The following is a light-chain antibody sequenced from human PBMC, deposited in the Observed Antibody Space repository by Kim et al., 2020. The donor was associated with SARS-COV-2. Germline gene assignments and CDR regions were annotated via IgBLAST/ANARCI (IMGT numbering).Light chain of an antibody. CDR3: QQYGSPLT. CDR2: GAS. J-gene: IGKJ4*01. V-gene: IGKV3-20*01. CDR1: QSVSSGY. Sequence: SLSPGERANLSCRASQSVSSGYLAWYQQKPGQAPRLLIYGASSRATGIPDRFSGSGSGTDYTLTITRLEPEDFAVYYCQQYGSPLTFGEGTKLEI.